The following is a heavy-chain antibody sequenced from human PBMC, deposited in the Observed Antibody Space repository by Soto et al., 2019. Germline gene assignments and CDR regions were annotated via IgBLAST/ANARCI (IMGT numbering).Heavy chain of an antibody. CDR1: GITFSSYS. Sequence: GRSLRRSCASSGITFSSYSMNWVRQAPGKGLEWVSSISSSSSYIYYADSVKGRFTISRDNAKNSLYLQMNSLRAEDTAVYYCALIAAAGRADYWGQGTLVTVSS. J-gene: IGHJ4*02. CDR3: ALIAAAGRADY. CDR2: ISSSSSYI. V-gene: IGHV3-21*01. D-gene: IGHD6-13*01.